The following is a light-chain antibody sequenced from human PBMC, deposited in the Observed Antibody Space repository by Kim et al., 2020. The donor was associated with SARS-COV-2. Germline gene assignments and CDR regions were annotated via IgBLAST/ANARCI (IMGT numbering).Light chain of an antibody. Sequence: ASVGDRVTITCRASQSISTWLSWYQQKPGKAPKLLVYLASTLESGVPSRFSGSGSGTEFTLTIDSLQPDDFATYYCQHYIRFPYTFGQGTKLEI. V-gene: IGKV1-5*03. J-gene: IGKJ2*01. CDR1: QSISTW. CDR2: LAS. CDR3: QHYIRFPYT.